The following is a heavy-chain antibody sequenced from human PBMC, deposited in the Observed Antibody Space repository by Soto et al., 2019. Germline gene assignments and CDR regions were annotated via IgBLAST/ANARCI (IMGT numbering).Heavy chain of an antibody. CDR2: MNPGSGDT. CDR3: ARMATFGSLNWFDP. D-gene: IGHD3-16*01. V-gene: IGHV1-8*01. CDR1: GYSFANND. J-gene: IGHJ5*02. Sequence: ASVKVSCEASGYSFANNDVRWVRQATGQGLEWMGWMNPGSGDTGYAPKFQGRVTMTRDISIATAYMELSSLRSDDTAIYYCARMATFGSLNWFDPWGQGTLVTVSS.